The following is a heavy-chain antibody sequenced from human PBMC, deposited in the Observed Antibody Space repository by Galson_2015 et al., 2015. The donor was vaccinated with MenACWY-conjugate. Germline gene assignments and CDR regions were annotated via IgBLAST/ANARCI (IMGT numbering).Heavy chain of an antibody. CDR1: GVTFCSYW. V-gene: IGHV3-74*01. Sequence: SLRLSCAASGVTFCSYWMHWVRHPPGKGLVWVSRINGDGTRTNYADPVKGRFTISRDSAKNTLYLQMNSPRAEDTAVYYCASDGMDVWGQGTTVTVSS. CDR2: INGDGTRT. CDR3: ASDGMDV. J-gene: IGHJ6*02.